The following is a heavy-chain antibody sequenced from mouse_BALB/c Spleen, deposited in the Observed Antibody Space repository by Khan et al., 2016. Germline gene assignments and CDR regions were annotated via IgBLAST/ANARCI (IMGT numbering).Heavy chain of an antibody. CDR3: ASSYDYDGGFAY. D-gene: IGHD2-4*01. J-gene: IGHJ3*01. V-gene: IGHV2-6-7*01. CDR2: IWGDGSI. CDR1: GFSITGFA. Sequence: VQLQESGPGLVAPSQSLSITCTVSGFSITGFAVNWVRQPPGKGLEWLGVIWGDGSIDYASALKSRLSISKDNSKSQVFLKMNSLQTDDTARYYCASSYDYDGGFAYWGQGTLVTVSA.